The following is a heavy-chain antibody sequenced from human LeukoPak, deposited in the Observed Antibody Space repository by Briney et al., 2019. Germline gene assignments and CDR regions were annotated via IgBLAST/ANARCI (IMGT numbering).Heavy chain of an antibody. D-gene: IGHD6-19*01. CDR2: LSYDGSNK. Sequence: PGGSLRLSCAASGFTFSGYGIHWVRQAPGKGLNWVAFLSYDGSNKFYADSVKGRFTISRDDSENTLHQQMNSLKDEDTAVYYCARGLYKNGWYYFDYWGQGTLVTVSS. CDR3: ARGLYKNGWYYFDY. CDR1: GFTFSGYG. V-gene: IGHV3-33*01. J-gene: IGHJ4*02.